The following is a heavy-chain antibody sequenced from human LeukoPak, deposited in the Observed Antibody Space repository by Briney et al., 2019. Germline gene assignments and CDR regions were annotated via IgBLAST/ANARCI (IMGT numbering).Heavy chain of an antibody. CDR2: NYSGDSHT. CDR1: GYSFTYW. Sequence: GESLKISCKGSGYSFTYWIGWVRQMPGKGLEWMGINYSGDSHTKYSPSFQGRVTISADKSISTAYLQWSSLEASDTAMYYCASARHGDYVWDYWGQGTLVTVSS. CDR3: ASARHGDYVWDY. D-gene: IGHD4-17*01. V-gene: IGHV5-51*01. J-gene: IGHJ4*02.